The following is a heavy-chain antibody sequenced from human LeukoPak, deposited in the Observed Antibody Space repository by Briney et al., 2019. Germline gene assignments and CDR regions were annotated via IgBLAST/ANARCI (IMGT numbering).Heavy chain of an antibody. J-gene: IGHJ4*02. D-gene: IGHD3-10*01. V-gene: IGHV3-21*01. CDR2: ISSSSSYI. CDR1: GFTFSSYR. Sequence: PGGSLRLSCAASGFTFSSYRMNWVRQAPGKGLEWVSPISSSSSYIYYGDSVKGRFTISRDNAKNSLYLQMNSLRAEDTAVYYCANTGSGSYYNAYWGQGTLVTVSS. CDR3: ANTGSGSYYNAY.